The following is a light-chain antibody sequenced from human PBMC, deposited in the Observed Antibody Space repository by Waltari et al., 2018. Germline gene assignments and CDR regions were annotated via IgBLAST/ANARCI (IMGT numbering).Light chain of an antibody. CDR3: QQYHNLPLT. CDR1: QSISSW. CDR2: AAS. Sequence: IQMTPSPSSLSASVRHKLTITWHASQSISSWLAWYQQKPGKAPKPLIYAASNLQSGVPSRFSGTGSGTDYTLTISSLQPEDFATYYCQQYHNLPLTFGGGTKVEIK. V-gene: IGKV1D-16*01. J-gene: IGKJ4*01.